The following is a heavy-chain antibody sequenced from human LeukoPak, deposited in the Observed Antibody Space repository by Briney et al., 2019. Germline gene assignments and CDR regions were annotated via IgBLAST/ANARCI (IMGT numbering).Heavy chain of an antibody. CDR1: GGSFSGYY. CDR2: INHSGST. D-gene: IGHD3-22*01. Sequence: SETLSLTCAVYGGSFSGYYWSWIRQPPGKGLEWIGEINHSGSTNYNPSLKSRGTISVDTSKNQFSLKLSSVTAADTAVYYCAREEFHYDSRGYYRNNWGQGTLVTVSS. CDR3: AREEFHYDSRGYYRNN. V-gene: IGHV4-34*01. J-gene: IGHJ4*02.